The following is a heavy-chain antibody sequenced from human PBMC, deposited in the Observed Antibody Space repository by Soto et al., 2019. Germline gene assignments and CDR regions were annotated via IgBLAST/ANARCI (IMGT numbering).Heavy chain of an antibody. J-gene: IGHJ4*02. CDR3: ARSPPPPRE. CDR1: GYTFTSYG. Sequence: QVQLVQSGAEVKKPGASVKVSCKASGYTFTSYGISWVRQAPGQGLEWMGWISAYNGNTNYAQKLQGRVTMTTDTPTSTAYMGRGRRRSGDTAVYNRARSPPPPREGGQGPRVPVSS. CDR2: ISAYNGNT. V-gene: IGHV1-18*01. D-gene: IGHD1-26*01.